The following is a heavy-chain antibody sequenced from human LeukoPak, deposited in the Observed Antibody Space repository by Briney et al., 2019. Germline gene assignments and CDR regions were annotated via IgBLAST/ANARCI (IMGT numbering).Heavy chain of an antibody. Sequence: KRGESLKISCKGSGYSFTTYWIGWVRQMPGKGLGWMGIIYPGDSDTRYSPSFQGQVTISADKSISTAYLQWSSLKASDTAMYYCARRSYYDSSGSYYIDYWGQGTLVTVSS. V-gene: IGHV5-51*01. CDR2: IYPGDSDT. CDR3: ARRSYYDSSGSYYIDY. J-gene: IGHJ4*02. D-gene: IGHD3-22*01. CDR1: GYSFTTYW.